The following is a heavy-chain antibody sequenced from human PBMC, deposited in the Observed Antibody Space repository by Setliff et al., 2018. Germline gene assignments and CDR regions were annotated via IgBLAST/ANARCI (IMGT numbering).Heavy chain of an antibody. V-gene: IGHV3-7*01. Sequence: GESLKISCAASRFTFSNYWMSWVRQAPGKGLEWVANIKEDGSEKYYVDSVKGRFTISRDNAKNSLDQQMDSLRAEDTAVYYCVRDRWKVVVNRGDDAFDLWGQGTVVTVSS. CDR1: RFTFSNYW. J-gene: IGHJ3*01. CDR2: IKEDGSEK. D-gene: IGHD2-15*01. CDR3: VRDRWKVVVNRGDDAFDL.